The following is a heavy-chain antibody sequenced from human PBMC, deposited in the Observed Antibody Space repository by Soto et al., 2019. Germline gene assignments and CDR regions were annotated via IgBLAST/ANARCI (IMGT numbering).Heavy chain of an antibody. V-gene: IGHV3-72*01. Sequence: GGSLRLSCAASGFTFSDYYMDWVRQAPGKGLEWVGRTRNRGNSYTTEYAASVKGRFTISRDDSENSLYLQMNSLKTEDTAVYYCASSWGDHRYFNYWSRGTLVTVSS. D-gene: IGHD2-21*02. J-gene: IGHJ4*02. CDR3: ASSWGDHRYFNY. CDR2: TRNRGNSYTT. CDR1: GFTFSDYY.